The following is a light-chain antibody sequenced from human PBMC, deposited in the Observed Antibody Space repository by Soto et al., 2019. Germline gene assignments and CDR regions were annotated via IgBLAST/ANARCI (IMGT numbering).Light chain of an antibody. CDR1: SGDVGGYYY. CDR2: EVS. CDR3: SSYTAGGTI. J-gene: IGLJ1*01. V-gene: IGLV2-14*01. Sequence: QSVLTQPASVSGSPGQSITISCTGTSGDVGGYYYVSWYQQLPGKAPKLMISEVSNRPSGVSNRFSGSKSGNTASLTISGLQAEDDADYSCSSYTAGGTIFGTGTKVTVL.